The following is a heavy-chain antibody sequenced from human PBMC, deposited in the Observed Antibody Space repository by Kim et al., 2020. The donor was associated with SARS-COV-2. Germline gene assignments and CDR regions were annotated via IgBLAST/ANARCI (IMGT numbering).Heavy chain of an antibody. CDR3: AGDGSIVGANYPIYY. D-gene: IGHD1-26*01. CDR2: INSDGSST. V-gene: IGHV3-74*01. CDR1: GFTFSSYW. Sequence: GGSLRLSCAASGFTFSSYWMHWVRQAPGKGLVWVSRINSDGSSTNEEDSEEGRTIISRHIDKTTQYLKMNSMRDEETVDYCGAGDGSIVGANYPIYY. J-gene: IGHJ6*01.